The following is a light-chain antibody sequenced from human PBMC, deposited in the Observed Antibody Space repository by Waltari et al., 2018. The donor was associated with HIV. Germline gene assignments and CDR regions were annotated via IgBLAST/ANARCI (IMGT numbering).Light chain of an antibody. Sequence: QSALTQPPSASGSPGQSVTMSCTGTSSDIGGYNYVHWYQQHPGKAPKLIMTEVTKRPSGVPDRFSGSKSGNTASLTVSGLQAEDEAHYYCSSYAPTNKFYVLFGGGTTLTVL. CDR1: SSDIGGYNY. J-gene: IGLJ2*01. CDR3: SSYAPTNKFYVL. V-gene: IGLV2-8*01. CDR2: EVT.